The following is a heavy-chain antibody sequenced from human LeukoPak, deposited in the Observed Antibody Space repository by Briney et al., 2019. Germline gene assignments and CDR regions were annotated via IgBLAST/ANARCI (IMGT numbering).Heavy chain of an antibody. CDR1: GFTFSSYW. Sequence: HPGGSLRLSCAASGFTFSSYWMSWVRQAPGKGLEWVANIKQDGSEKYYVDSVKGRFTISRDNSKNSLYLQMNGLRTEDTALYYCAKEGDGYHWGQGTMVTVSS. V-gene: IGHV3-7*03. J-gene: IGHJ3*01. CDR2: IKQDGSEK. CDR3: AKEGDGYH. D-gene: IGHD5-24*01.